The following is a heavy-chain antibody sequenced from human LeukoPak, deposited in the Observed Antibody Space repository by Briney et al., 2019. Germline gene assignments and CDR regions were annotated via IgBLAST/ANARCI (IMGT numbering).Heavy chain of an antibody. V-gene: IGHV2-5*02. J-gene: IGHJ4*02. CDR2: IYWDDDK. D-gene: IGHD1-14*01. CDR1: GFSISTSGVG. CDR3: AHRRSGYNWNHGDFDY. Sequence: QTLSLTCTFSGFSISTSGVGVCWIRQPPEKTPEWLAVIYWDDDKRYSPSLKSRITITKVTSKNQVVLIMTNMDPVDTATYYCAHRRSGYNWNHGDFDYWGQGSLVTVSS.